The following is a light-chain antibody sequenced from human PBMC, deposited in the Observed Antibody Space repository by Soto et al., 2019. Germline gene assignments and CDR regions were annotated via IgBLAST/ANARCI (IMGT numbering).Light chain of an antibody. V-gene: IGLV1-44*01. CDR3: SSYTSSSTXV. J-gene: IGLJ1*01. Sequence: QSVLTQPPSASGTPGQRVTISCSGSSSNIGTNTVTWYLQHPGTAPKLLIYNNNHRPSGVPDRFSGSKSGNTASLTISGLQAEDEADYYCSSYTSSSTXVFGTGTKVTVL. CDR1: SSNIGTNT. CDR2: NNN.